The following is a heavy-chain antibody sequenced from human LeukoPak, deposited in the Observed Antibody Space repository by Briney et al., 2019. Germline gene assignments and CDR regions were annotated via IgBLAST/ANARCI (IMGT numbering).Heavy chain of an antibody. D-gene: IGHD2/OR15-2a*01. V-gene: IGHV1-2*02. J-gene: IGHJ5*02. CDR3: ARPLGSLKEYWWFDP. CDR1: GYTFSDYY. CDR2: INPKSGST. Sequence: GASVEVSCTASGYTFSDYYIHWLRQAPGQGLEWVGWINPKSGSTNYAQYFQGRVTMTRDTSSTTVYMDLTRLRSDDTAVYFCARPLGSLKEYWWFDPWGQGTLVTVSS.